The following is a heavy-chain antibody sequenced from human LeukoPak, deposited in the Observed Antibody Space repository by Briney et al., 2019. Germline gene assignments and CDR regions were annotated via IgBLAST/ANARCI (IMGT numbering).Heavy chain of an antibody. V-gene: IGHV4-39*01. J-gene: IGHJ2*01. CDR1: GGSISSSSYY. CDR2: IYYSGST. Sequence: SETLSLTCTVSGGSISSSSYYWGWIRQPPGKGLEWIGSIYYSGSTYYNRSLKSRVTISVDTSKNQFSLKLSSVTAADTAVYYCARGSTYWYFDPWGRGTLVTVSS. CDR3: ARGSTYWYFDP.